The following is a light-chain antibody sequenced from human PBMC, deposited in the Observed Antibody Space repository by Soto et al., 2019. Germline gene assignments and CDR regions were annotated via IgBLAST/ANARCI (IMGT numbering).Light chain of an antibody. Sequence: EIAMTQPPATLSVSPGERATLSCRASQSVSSNLAWYQQKPGQAPRLLIYGASTRATGIPARFNGSGSETEFTLTISSLQSEDFAVYYCQQYNKWPRTFGQGTKVDIK. V-gene: IGKV3-15*01. CDR2: GAS. CDR3: QQYNKWPRT. J-gene: IGKJ1*01. CDR1: QSVSSN.